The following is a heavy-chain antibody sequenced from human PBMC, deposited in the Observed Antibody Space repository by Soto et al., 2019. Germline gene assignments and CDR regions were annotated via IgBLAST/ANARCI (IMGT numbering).Heavy chain of an antibody. CDR1: GYSFTNYW. D-gene: IGHD6-19*01. V-gene: IGHV5-51*01. CDR3: ARRKSSGWHTYYYYGMDV. Sequence: GESLKISCKGSGYSFTNYWIAWVRQMPGKGLEWMGIIYPGDSDTRYSPSFQGQVTISADKSISTAYLQWSSLKASDTAMYYCARRKSSGWHTYYYYGMDVWGQGTTVTVSS. CDR2: IYPGDSDT. J-gene: IGHJ6*02.